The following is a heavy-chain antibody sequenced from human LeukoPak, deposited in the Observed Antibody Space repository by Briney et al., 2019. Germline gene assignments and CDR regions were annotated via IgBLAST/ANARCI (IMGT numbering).Heavy chain of an antibody. CDR3: AKAYCSSTSCYGWFDP. CDR2: ISGSGGST. D-gene: IGHD2-2*01. CDR1: RFTFSSYA. Sequence: GGSLRLSCAASRFTFSSYAMSWVRQAPGKGLEWVSAISGSGGSTYYADSVKGRFTISRDNSKNTLYLQMNSLRAEDTAVYYCAKAYCSSTSCYGWFDPWGQGTLVTVSS. V-gene: IGHV3-23*01. J-gene: IGHJ5*02.